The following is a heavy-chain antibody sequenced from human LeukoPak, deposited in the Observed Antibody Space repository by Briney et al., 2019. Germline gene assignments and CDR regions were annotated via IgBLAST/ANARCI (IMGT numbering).Heavy chain of an antibody. CDR2: ITSSGSNT. CDR1: GFTFSSYS. D-gene: IGHD3-22*01. V-gene: IGHV3-23*01. CDR3: AKDHATYYYDSSGYFDY. Sequence: GGSLRLSCAASGFTFSSYSMSWVRQAPGKGLEWVSAITSSGSNTYFADSVKGRFTISRDNSKNTLYLQMNSLRAEDTAVYYCAKDHATYYYDSSGYFDYWGQGTLVTVSS. J-gene: IGHJ4*02.